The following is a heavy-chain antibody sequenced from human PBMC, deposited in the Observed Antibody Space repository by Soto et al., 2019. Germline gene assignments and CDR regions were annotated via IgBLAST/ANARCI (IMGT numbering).Heavy chain of an antibody. CDR2: INHSGST. Sequence: QVQLQQWGAGLLKPSETLSLTCAVYGGSFSGYYWSWIRQPPGKGLEWIGEINHSGSTNYNPSLTTRVTISVDTSKTQVSLKLSSVTAADTAVYYCASLASSHLDSFDPWGQGTLVTVSS. J-gene: IGHJ5*02. CDR3: ASLASSHLDSFDP. CDR1: GGSFSGYY. V-gene: IGHV4-34*01. D-gene: IGHD2-15*01.